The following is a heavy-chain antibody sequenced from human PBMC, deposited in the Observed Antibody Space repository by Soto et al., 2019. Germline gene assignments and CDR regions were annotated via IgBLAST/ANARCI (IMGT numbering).Heavy chain of an antibody. V-gene: IGHV4-59*01. CDR1: GGSISSYY. CDR2: IYYSGST. J-gene: IGHJ6*02. D-gene: IGHD3-9*01. CDR3: ARGGAYYDILTGYYSRPLINYYYGMDV. Sequence: SETLSLTCTVSGGSISSYYWSWIRQPPGKGLEWIGYIYYSGSTNYNPSLKSRVTISVDTSKNQFSLKLSSVTAADTAVYYCARGGAYYDILTGYYSRPLINYYYGMDVWGQGTTVTVSS.